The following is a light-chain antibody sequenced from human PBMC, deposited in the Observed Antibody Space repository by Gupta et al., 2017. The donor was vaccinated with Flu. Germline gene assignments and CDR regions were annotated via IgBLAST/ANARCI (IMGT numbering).Light chain of an antibody. CDR2: LGS. Sequence: DIVMTQSPLSLSVTPGEPASISCRSSQSLLHSNVYNYLDWYLQKPGRSPQLLFYLGSTRASGVPDRFSVSGSGTDFTLKISTVEAEDVGVYYCRQALQYPPTFGQGTKLEIK. J-gene: IGKJ2*01. V-gene: IGKV2-28*01. CDR1: QSLLHSNVYNY. CDR3: RQALQYPPT.